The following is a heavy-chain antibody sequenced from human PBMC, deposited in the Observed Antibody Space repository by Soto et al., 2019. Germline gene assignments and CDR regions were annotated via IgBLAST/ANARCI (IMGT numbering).Heavy chain of an antibody. CDR1: GFTFNSYG. Sequence: PGGSLRLSCAASGFTFNSYGIHWVRQAPGKGLEWVAVISHDGSKTNYADSVKGRVTISRDNSKDTVYQQMNSLRAEDTAVYYCAKDTYYYSSSGSYAFDSWGPGTLVTLSS. D-gene: IGHD3-22*01. J-gene: IGHJ4*02. CDR2: ISHDGSKT. V-gene: IGHV3-30*18. CDR3: AKDTYYYSSSGSYAFDS.